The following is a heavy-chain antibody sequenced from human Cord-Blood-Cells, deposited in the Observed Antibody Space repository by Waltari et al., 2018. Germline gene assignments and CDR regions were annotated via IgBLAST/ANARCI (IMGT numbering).Heavy chain of an antibody. CDR1: GFTFSNAW. D-gene: IGHD6-19*01. Sequence: EVQLVESGGGLVKPGGSLRLSCAASGFTFSNAWMSWVRQAPGKGLEWVGRIKSKTDGGKTDYAAPVKGRFTISRDDSKNTLYLQMNSLKTEDTAVYYCTTETTRGAGLDYWGQGTLVTVSS. CDR3: TTETTRGAGLDY. V-gene: IGHV3-15*01. J-gene: IGHJ4*02. CDR2: IKSKTDGGKT.